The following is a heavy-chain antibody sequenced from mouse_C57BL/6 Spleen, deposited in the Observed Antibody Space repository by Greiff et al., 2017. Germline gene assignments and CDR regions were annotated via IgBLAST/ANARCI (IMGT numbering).Heavy chain of an antibody. D-gene: IGHD1-1*01. CDR3: ARGPHITTVVARSYFDY. J-gene: IGHJ2*01. CDR2: IWSGGST. Sequence: VQLQQSGPGLVQPSQRLSITCAVSGFSLTSYGVHWVRQSPGKGLEWLGVIWSGGSTDYNAAFISRLSISKDNSKSQVFFKMNSLQADDTAIYYCARGPHITTVVARSYFDYWGQGTTLTVSS. V-gene: IGHV2-2*01. CDR1: GFSLTSYG.